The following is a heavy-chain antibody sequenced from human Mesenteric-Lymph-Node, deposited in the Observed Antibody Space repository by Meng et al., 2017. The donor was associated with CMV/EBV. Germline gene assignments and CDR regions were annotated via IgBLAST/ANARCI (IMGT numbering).Heavy chain of an antibody. CDR3: ARDLLISSLRYYYYYGLDV. J-gene: IGHJ6*02. V-gene: IGHV6-1*01. D-gene: IGHD6-6*01. CDR1: GVSVSNDTAV. Sequence: SQTRSLTGVISGVSVSNDTAVWNWIRQSPSRGLEWLGRTYYRSKWYNEYAVSVKSRITINPDTSKNQFSLHLNSVTPEDTAVYYCARDLLISSLRYYYYYGLDVWGQGTTVTVSS. CDR2: TYYRSKWYN.